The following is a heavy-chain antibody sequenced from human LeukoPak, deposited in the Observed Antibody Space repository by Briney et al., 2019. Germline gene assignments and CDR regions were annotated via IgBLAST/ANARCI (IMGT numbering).Heavy chain of an antibody. CDR3: ARRGGYNGGCDY. Sequence: SETLSLTCTVSGGSISSSSYYWGWIRQPPGKGLEWIGSISYRGNTKYNPSLRSRLIISVDTSKNQFSLKLSSVTVADTAVYYCARRGGYNGGCDYWGQGTLVTVAS. CDR2: ISYRGNT. J-gene: IGHJ4*02. V-gene: IGHV4-39*07. D-gene: IGHD5-24*01. CDR1: GGSISSSSYY.